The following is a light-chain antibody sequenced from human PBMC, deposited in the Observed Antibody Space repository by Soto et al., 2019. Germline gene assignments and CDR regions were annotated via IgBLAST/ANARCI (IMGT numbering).Light chain of an antibody. CDR2: SNN. Sequence: QSVLTQPPSASGTPGQRVTISCSGSSSNIGSNTVNWYQQLPGTAPKLLIYSNNQRHSGLPDRVSVSKSGTSASLAISVLQSEAEAEYYCAAWDDSLNGLYVFGTGTKVTVL. V-gene: IGLV1-44*01. CDR3: AAWDDSLNGLYV. J-gene: IGLJ1*01. CDR1: SSNIGSNT.